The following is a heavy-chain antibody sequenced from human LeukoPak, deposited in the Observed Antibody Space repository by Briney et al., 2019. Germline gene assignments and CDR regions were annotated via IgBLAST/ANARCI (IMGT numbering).Heavy chain of an antibody. D-gene: IGHD5-18*01. V-gene: IGHV1-69*04. CDR1: GGTFSSYA. J-gene: IGHJ4*02. CDR3: ARVGSSYGYIDY. Sequence: ASVKVSCKASGGTFSSYAISWVRQAPGQGLEWMGRIIPILGIANYAQKFQGRVTITADKSTSTAYMELSSLRSEDTAVYYCARVGSSYGYIDYWGQGTLVTVSS. CDR2: IIPILGIA.